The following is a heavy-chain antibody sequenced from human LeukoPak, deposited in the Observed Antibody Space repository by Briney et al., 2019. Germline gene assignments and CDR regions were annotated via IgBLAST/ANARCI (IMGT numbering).Heavy chain of an antibody. J-gene: IGHJ4*02. V-gene: IGHV3-23*01. CDR2: ISGSGGST. Sequence: PGGSLRLSCAASGFTFSSYVMSWVRQAPGKGLEWVSGISGSGGSTYYADSVKGRFTISRDNSKKMYLQMNGLRAEDTAVYYCAKEGPGGGGYFDYWGQGTLVTVSS. CDR3: AKEGPGGGGYFDY. CDR1: GFTFSSYV. D-gene: IGHD3-16*01.